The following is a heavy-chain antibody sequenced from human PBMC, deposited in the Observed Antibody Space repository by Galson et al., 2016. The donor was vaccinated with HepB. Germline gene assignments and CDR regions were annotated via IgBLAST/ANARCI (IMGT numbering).Heavy chain of an antibody. CDR1: GFTFSSYS. D-gene: IGHD6-19*01. CDR3: ARAGHSSGWYPFNFWWFDP. V-gene: IGHV3-48*02. Sequence: SLRLSCAASGFTFSSYSMNWVRQAPGKGLEWVSYISSSSTIYYADAVKGRFTISRDNAKNSLYLQMNSLSDEDTAVHYCARAGHSSGWYPFNFWWFDPWGQETLVTVSS. CDR2: ISSSSTI. J-gene: IGHJ5*02.